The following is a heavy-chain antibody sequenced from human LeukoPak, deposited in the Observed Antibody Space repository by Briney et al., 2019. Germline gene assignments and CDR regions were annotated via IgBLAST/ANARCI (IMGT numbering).Heavy chain of an antibody. CDR1: GFTFSGST. V-gene: IGHV3-48*04. J-gene: IGHJ4*02. D-gene: IGHD4-17*01. CDR3: AKEIWPTVTTPGWTYFDY. CDR2: ISSSGSTI. Sequence: GGSLRLSCAASGFTFSGSTMNWVRQAPGKGLEWVSYISSSGSTIYYADSVKGRFTISRDNAKNSLYLQMNSLRAEDTAVYYCAKEIWPTVTTPGWTYFDYWGQGTLVTVSS.